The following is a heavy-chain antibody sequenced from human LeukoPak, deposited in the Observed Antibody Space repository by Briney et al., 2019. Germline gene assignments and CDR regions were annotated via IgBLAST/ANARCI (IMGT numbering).Heavy chain of an antibody. CDR2: ISGRGGST. Sequence: GGSLRLSCAASGFTFSSYAMSWVRQAPGKGREWVSGISGRGGSTYYADSVKGRFTISRDNSKNTLYLQMNSLRAEDTAVYYCAKVSDGYLYYFDCWGQGTLVTVSS. J-gene: IGHJ4*02. D-gene: IGHD5-18*01. CDR1: GFTFSSYA. CDR3: AKVSDGYLYYFDC. V-gene: IGHV3-23*01.